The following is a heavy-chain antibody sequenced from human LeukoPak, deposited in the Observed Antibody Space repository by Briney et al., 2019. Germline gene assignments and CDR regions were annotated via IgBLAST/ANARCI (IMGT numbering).Heavy chain of an antibody. Sequence: PSETLSLTCTVSGGSISSSGYYWGWIRQPPGKGLEWIGSIYYSGSTYYNPSLKSRVTISVDTSKNQFSLKLSSVTAADTAVYYCARVRFGELQVDYWGQGTLVTVSS. V-gene: IGHV4-39*07. D-gene: IGHD3-10*01. J-gene: IGHJ4*02. CDR1: GGSISSSGYY. CDR3: ARVRFGELQVDY. CDR2: IYYSGST.